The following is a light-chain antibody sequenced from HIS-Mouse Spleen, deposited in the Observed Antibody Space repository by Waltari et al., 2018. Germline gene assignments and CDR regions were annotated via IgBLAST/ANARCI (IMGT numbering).Light chain of an antibody. Sequence: SYELTQPPSVSVSPGQTARTTCSGDALPTKYAYWYQQKSGQAPVLVIDEDSKRPSGIPERFSGSSSGTMATLTISGAQVEDEADYYCYSTDSSGNHRVFGGGTKLTVL. CDR1: ALPTKY. CDR2: EDS. J-gene: IGLJ2*01. CDR3: YSTDSSGNHRV. V-gene: IGLV3-10*01.